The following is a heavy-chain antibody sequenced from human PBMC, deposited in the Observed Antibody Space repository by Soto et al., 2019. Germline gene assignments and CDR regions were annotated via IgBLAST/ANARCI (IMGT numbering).Heavy chain of an antibody. CDR2: ISGSAGTT. Sequence: GGSLRLSCAATGFTFSNYAMSWVRQAPGKGLEWVSVISGSAGTTYYADSVKGRFTISRDNSKNTLYLQMNSLRAEDTAVYYCAKASKVRGVIGYYYYGMYVWGQGTTVTVSS. CDR3: AKASKVRGVIGYYYYGMYV. CDR1: GFTFSNYA. D-gene: IGHD3-10*01. J-gene: IGHJ6*02. V-gene: IGHV3-23*01.